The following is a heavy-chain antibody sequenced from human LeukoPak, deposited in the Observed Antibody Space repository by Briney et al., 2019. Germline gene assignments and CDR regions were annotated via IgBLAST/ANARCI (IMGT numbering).Heavy chain of an antibody. Sequence: GGSLRLSCAASGFTFSNFPMTWVRQAPGKGLEAFSSISGSGGDTYYKDSVKGRFTISRDNSKNTLYLQMNSLRVEDTAIYYCAKDLRPDGVDNFDHWGQGILVTVSS. J-gene: IGHJ4*02. CDR1: GFTFSNFP. D-gene: IGHD2-8*01. V-gene: IGHV3-23*01. CDR2: ISGSGGDT. CDR3: AKDLRPDGVDNFDH.